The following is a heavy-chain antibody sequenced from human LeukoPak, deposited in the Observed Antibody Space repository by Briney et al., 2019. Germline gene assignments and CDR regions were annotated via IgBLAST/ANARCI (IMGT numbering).Heavy chain of an antibody. J-gene: IGHJ6*03. Sequence: GGSLRLSCAASGFTFSSYVMHWVRQAPGKGLEWVGVILSDGSNKWYADSVKGRFTISRDNSKNTLYLQMNSLRAEDTAVYYCARFYCSSTSCYNNYYYMDVWGKGTTVTISS. V-gene: IGHV3-30*14. CDR2: ILSDGSNK. CDR1: GFTFSSYV. CDR3: ARFYCSSTSCYNNYYYMDV. D-gene: IGHD2-2*01.